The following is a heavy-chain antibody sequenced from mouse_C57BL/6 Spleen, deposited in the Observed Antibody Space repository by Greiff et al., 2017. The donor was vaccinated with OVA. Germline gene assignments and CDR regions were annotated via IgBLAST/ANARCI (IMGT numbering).Heavy chain of an antibody. CDR2: IYPGSGST. V-gene: IGHV1-55*01. CDR3: ARTRRGYAMDY. CDR1: GYTFTSYW. Sequence: QVHVKQPGAELVKPGASVKMSCKASGYTFTSYWLTWVKQRPGQGLEWIGDIYPGSGSTNYNEKFKSKATLTVDTSSSTAYMQLSSLTSEDSAVYYCARTRRGYAMDYWGQGTSVTVSS. J-gene: IGHJ4*01.